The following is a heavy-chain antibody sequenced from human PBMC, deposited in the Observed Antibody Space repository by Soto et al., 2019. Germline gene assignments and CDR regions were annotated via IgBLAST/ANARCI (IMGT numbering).Heavy chain of an antibody. J-gene: IGHJ5*02. Sequence: ASETLSLTCTVSGGSISSYYWSWIRQPPGKGLEWIGYIYYSGSTNYNPSLKSRVTISVDTSKNQFSLKLSSVTAADTAVYYCARSRCSSTSCYAGRGINWFDPWGQGTLVTVSS. V-gene: IGHV4-59*01. CDR3: ARSRCSSTSCYAGRGINWFDP. CDR2: IYYSGST. CDR1: GGSISSYY. D-gene: IGHD2-2*01.